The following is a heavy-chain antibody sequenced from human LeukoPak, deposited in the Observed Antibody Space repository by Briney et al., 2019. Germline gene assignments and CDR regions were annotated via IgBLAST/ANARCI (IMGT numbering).Heavy chain of an antibody. CDR2: INPSGGST. J-gene: IGHJ4*02. V-gene: IGHV1-46*01. CDR3: AMSLRGYCSGGSCYITPFDY. Sequence: GASVKVSCKASGYTFTCYYMHWVRQAPGQGLEWMGIINPSGGSTSYAQKFQGRVTMTRDTSTSTVYMELSSLRSEDTAVYYCAMSLRGYCSGGSCYITPFDYWGQGTLVTVSS. D-gene: IGHD2-15*01. CDR1: GYTFTCYY.